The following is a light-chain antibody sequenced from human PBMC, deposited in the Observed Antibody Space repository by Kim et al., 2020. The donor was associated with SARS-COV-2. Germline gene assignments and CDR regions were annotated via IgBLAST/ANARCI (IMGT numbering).Light chain of an antibody. V-gene: IGKV3-20*01. J-gene: IGKJ1*01. Sequence: EIVLTQSPGTLSLSPGERATLSCWASQSVSSSYLAWYQQKPGQAPRLLFYGASSRATGIPDRFSGSGSGTDFTLTISRLEPEDFAVYYCQKYGSSPRTFGQGTQVDIK. CDR1: QSVSSSY. CDR2: GAS. CDR3: QKYGSSPRT.